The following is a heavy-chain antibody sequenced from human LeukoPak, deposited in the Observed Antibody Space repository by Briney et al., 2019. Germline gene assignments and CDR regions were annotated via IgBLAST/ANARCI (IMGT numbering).Heavy chain of an antibody. CDR3: ARGSGGYYYVSDY. J-gene: IGHJ4*02. CDR2: IYSGGST. V-gene: IGHV3-66*01. D-gene: IGHD3-22*01. CDR1: GFTVSSNY. Sequence: GGSLRLSCAASGFTVSSNYMSWVRQAPGKGLEWVSVIYSGGSTYYADSVKGRFTISRDNSKNTLYPQMNSLRAEDTAVYYCARGSGGYYYVSDYWGQGTLVTVSS.